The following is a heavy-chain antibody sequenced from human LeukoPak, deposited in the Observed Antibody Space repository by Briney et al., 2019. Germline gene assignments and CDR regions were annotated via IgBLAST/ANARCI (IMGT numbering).Heavy chain of an antibody. V-gene: IGHV4-39*01. Sequence: SETLSLTCTVSGGSISSYYWGWIRQPPGKGLEWIGSIYYSGSTYYNPSLKSRVTISVDTSKNQFSLKLSSVTAADTAVYYCARREGVGSSSSFDYWGQGTLVTVSS. CDR1: GGSISSYY. J-gene: IGHJ4*02. CDR2: IYYSGST. CDR3: ARREGVGSSSSFDY. D-gene: IGHD6-13*01.